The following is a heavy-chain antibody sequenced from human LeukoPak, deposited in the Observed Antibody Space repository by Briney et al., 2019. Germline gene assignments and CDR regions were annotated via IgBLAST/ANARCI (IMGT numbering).Heavy chain of an antibody. J-gene: IGHJ4*02. V-gene: IGHV4-39*01. CDR2: IYYSGST. Sequence: SETLSLTCTVSGGSISSYYWGWIRQPPGKGLEWIGSIYYSGSTYYNPSLKSRVTISVDTSKNQFSLKLSSVTAADTAVYYCARLSGHYYGSGSSSYFDYWGQGTLVTVSS. CDR1: GGSISSYY. CDR3: ARLSGHYYGSGSSSYFDY. D-gene: IGHD3-10*01.